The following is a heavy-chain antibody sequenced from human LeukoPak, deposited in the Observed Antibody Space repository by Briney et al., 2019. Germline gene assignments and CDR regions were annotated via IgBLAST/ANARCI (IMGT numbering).Heavy chain of an antibody. Sequence: ASVKVSCKASGYTFTSYYMYWVRQAPGQGLEWMGIINPSDGDTSYTQKFQGRVTMTRDMSTSTVYMQLSSLRSEDTAIYYCARAKYYYDSTYDYWGQGTLVTVSS. D-gene: IGHD3-22*01. CDR1: GYTFTSYY. CDR3: ARAKYYYDSTYDY. J-gene: IGHJ4*02. V-gene: IGHV1-46*01. CDR2: INPSDGDT.